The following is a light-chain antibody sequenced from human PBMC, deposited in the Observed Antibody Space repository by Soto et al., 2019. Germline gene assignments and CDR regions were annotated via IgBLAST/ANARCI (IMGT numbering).Light chain of an antibody. J-gene: IGKJ4*01. Sequence: EIVLTQSPATLSMSPGESATLSCRASQSIGTSLAWYQHRPGQPPRLLIYDAFNRATGIPARFSGGGSGTDLTLTISSLDPEDIEVYYCQQRGSWPPLTFGGGTKVDIK. CDR3: QQRGSWPPLT. V-gene: IGKV3-11*01. CDR2: DAF. CDR1: QSIGTS.